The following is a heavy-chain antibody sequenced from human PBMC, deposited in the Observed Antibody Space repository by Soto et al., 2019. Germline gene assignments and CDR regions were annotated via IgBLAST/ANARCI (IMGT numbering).Heavy chain of an antibody. CDR2: IYTSGST. CDR3: ARRGLLSGSGWYSWYFDL. J-gene: IGHJ2*01. Sequence: QVQLQESGPGLVKPSETLSLTCTVSGGSISSYYWSWIRQPAGKGLEWIGRIYTSGSTNYNPSLKSRVTMSVDTSKNQFSLKLSSVTAADTAVYYCARRGLLSGSGWYSWYFDLWGRGTLVTVSS. D-gene: IGHD6-19*01. V-gene: IGHV4-4*07. CDR1: GGSISSYY.